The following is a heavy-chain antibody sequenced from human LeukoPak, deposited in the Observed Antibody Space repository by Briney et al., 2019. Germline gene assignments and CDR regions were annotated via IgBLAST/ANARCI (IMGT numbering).Heavy chain of an antibody. D-gene: IGHD6-19*01. CDR3: AKDPAAAVAAIRGFDC. CDR2: ISGSGGNT. CDR1: GFTVSSNY. V-gene: IGHV3-23*01. Sequence: PGGSLRLSCAASGFTVSSNYMSWVRQAPGKGLEWVSGISGSGGNTYYADSVKGRFTTSRDNSKNTLYLQMNSLRAEDTAVYYCAKDPAAAVAAIRGFDCWGQGTLVTVSS. J-gene: IGHJ4*02.